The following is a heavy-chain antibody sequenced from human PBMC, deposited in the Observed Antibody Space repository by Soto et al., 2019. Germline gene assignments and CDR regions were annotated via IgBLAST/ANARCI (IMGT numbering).Heavy chain of an antibody. CDR2: ISGSAATI. CDR1: GFSFSNYA. Sequence: EVQQLEPGGGLVQPGGSLRLSCSASGFSFSNYALTWVRRAPGQGLEWVSVISGSAATIHYADSVKGRFTITRDNSKNKLYLQMKSLRAKYTSVYYCAKRRKGYSDTISSPWAFDIWGQGTMVTVSS. J-gene: IGHJ3*02. D-gene: IGHD3-22*01. CDR3: AKRRKGYSDTISSPWAFDI. V-gene: IGHV3-23*01.